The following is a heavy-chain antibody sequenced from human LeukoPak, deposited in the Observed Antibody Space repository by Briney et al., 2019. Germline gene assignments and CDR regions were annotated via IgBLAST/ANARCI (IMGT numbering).Heavy chain of an antibody. J-gene: IGHJ3*02. CDR3: ARDPPGGYYFHI. CDR2: ISNRDGNI. D-gene: IGHD3-10*01. V-gene: IGHV3-11*04. Sequence: GGSLRLSCAASGFTFSDYYMSWIRQSPGRGREGLSYISNRDGNIYYADSVKGRFTISRDNAKSSLYLQMNSLRAEDTAVYYCARDPPGGYYFHIWGQGTMVTVSS. CDR1: GFTFSDYY.